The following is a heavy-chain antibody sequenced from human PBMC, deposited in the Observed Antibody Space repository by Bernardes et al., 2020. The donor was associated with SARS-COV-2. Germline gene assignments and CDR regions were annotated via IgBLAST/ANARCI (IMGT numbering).Heavy chain of an antibody. CDR3: AKRRVEWELLHYFDS. D-gene: IGHD1-26*01. Sequence: GESLRLSCEVSGFTFSSYTMNWVRQAPGKGLEWVSTITDSGDSTYYADSVKGRFTISRDNSKDRLYLQMNSLRAEDTAVYFCAKRRVEWELLHYFDSWGQGTLVTVSS. V-gene: IGHV3-23*01. J-gene: IGHJ4*02. CDR1: GFTFSSYT. CDR2: ITDSGDST.